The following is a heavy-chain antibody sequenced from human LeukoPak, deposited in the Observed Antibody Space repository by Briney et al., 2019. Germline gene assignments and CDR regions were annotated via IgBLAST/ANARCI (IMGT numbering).Heavy chain of an antibody. CDR3: ASTEGRVVPAAIDY. CDR2: INHSGST. Sequence: PSETLSLTCAVYGGSFSGYYWSWIRQPPGKGLEWIGEINHSGSTNYNPSLKSRVTISVDTSKNQFSLKLSSVTAADTAVYYCASTEGRVVPAAIDYWGQGTLVTVSS. D-gene: IGHD2-2*01. V-gene: IGHV4-34*01. J-gene: IGHJ4*02. CDR1: GGSFSGYY.